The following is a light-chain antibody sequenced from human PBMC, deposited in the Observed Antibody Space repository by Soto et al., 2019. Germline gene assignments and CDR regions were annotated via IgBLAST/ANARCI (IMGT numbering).Light chain of an antibody. CDR2: AVT. V-gene: IGLV2-14*01. Sequence: QSVLTQPACVSGSPGQSITISYTRTRGDVGGYNYVSWYQQYPGNSLKLLIYAVTHRPSGVSNRFSGSKSGNTASLSISGLQAEDEADYYCSSYTTTNTLPFVFGTGTKVTVL. J-gene: IGLJ1*01. CDR1: RGDVGGYNY. CDR3: SSYTTTNTLPFV.